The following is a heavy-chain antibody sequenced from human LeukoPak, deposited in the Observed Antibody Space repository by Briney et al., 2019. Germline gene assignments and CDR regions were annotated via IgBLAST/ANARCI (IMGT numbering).Heavy chain of an antibody. Sequence: SETLSPTCAVYGGSFSGYYWSWIRQPPGKGLEWIGEINHSGSTNYNPSLKSRVTISVDTSKNQFSLKLSSVTAADTAVYYCARAPSSGWYGYDYWGQGTLVTVSS. CDR2: INHSGST. J-gene: IGHJ4*02. D-gene: IGHD6-19*01. V-gene: IGHV4-34*01. CDR3: ARAPSSGWYGYDY. CDR1: GGSFSGYY.